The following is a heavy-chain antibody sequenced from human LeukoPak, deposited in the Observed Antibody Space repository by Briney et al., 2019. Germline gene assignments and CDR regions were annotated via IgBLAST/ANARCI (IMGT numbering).Heavy chain of an antibody. V-gene: IGHV3-21*01. J-gene: IGHJ4*02. Sequence: GGSLRLSCAASGFTFSDHSMNWVRQAPGKGLEWVSYISGSSNYIYYADSVKGRFTISRDNAKNSVYLQMNSLRAEDTAVYYCAREPSGWYLDYWGQGTLVTVSS. CDR1: GFTFSDHS. CDR3: AREPSGWYLDY. CDR2: ISGSSNYI. D-gene: IGHD6-19*01.